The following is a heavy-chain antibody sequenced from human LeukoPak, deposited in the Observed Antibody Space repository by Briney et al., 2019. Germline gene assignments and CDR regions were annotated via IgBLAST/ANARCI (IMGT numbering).Heavy chain of an antibody. J-gene: IGHJ4*02. V-gene: IGHV3-30*04. CDR3: AKDRIADYYDSSGVIDY. Sequence: GGSLRLSCAASGFTFSSYAMHWVRQAPGKGLEWVAVISYDGSNKYYADSVKGRFTISRDNSKNTLYLQMNSLRAEDTAVYYCAKDRIADYYDSSGVIDYWGQGTLVTVSS. D-gene: IGHD3-22*01. CDR2: ISYDGSNK. CDR1: GFTFSSYA.